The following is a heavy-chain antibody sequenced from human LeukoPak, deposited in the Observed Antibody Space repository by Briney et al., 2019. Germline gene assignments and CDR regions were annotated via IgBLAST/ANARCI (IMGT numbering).Heavy chain of an antibody. CDR3: ARDLADI. CDR2: ARNKANSYTT. J-gene: IGHJ3*02. CDR1: GLTFGDDY. Sequence: GGSLRLSCVASGLTFGDDYMDWVRQAPGKGLEWVGRARNKANSYTTEYAASVKGRFIISRDDSKNSLYLQMNSLKTEDTAVYYCARDLADIWGQGTMVTVSS. V-gene: IGHV3-72*01.